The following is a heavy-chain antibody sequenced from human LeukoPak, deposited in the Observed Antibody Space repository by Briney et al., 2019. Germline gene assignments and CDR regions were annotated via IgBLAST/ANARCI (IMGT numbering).Heavy chain of an antibody. CDR1: GYTFTGYY. J-gene: IGHJ5*02. V-gene: IGHV1-2*02. D-gene: IGHD6-19*01. CDR2: INPNSGGT. CDR3: ARGLDIAVAGQPTHNWFDP. Sequence: ASVKVSCKASGYTFTGYYTHWVRQAPGQGLEWMGWINPNSGGTNYAQKFQGRVTMTRDASISTAYMELSRLRSDDTAVYYCARGLDIAVAGQPTHNWFDPWGQGTLVTVSS.